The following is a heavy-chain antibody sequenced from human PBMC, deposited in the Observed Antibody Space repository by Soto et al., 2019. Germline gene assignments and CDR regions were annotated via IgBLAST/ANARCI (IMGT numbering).Heavy chain of an antibody. J-gene: IGHJ4*02. CDR1: GFTFSNYE. CDR2: ISDSRAKT. CDR3: AMGSGFDY. D-gene: IGHD3-10*01. V-gene: IGHV3-23*01. Sequence: GGSLRLSCEASGFTFSNYEMSWVRQSSGKGLAWVSRISDSRAKTYYADSVKGRFTISRDNSKNTLYLQMNSLRAEDTAFYYCAMGSGFDYWGQGTPVTVSS.